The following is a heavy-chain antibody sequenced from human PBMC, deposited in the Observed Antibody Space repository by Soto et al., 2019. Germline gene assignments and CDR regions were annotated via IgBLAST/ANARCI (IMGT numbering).Heavy chain of an antibody. D-gene: IGHD2-8*01. CDR2: TYYSGRP. V-gene: IGHV4-59*12. Sequence: QVQLQESGPGLVKPSETLSLTCTVSGASISSYDWNWSWIRQPPGKRPEWIGYTYYSGRPNYNPSLKSRVTISVDTSKNQFSLEMTSVTAADTAVYYCARLTKKEVYAFEIWGPGTMVTV. CDR3: ARLTKKEVYAFEI. J-gene: IGHJ3*02. CDR1: GASISSYD.